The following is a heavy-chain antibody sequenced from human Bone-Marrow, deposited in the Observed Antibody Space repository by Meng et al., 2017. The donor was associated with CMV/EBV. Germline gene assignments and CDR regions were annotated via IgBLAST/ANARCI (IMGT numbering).Heavy chain of an antibody. V-gene: IGHV3-74*01. CDR2: INSDGSST. D-gene: IGHD5-12*01. J-gene: IGHJ6*02. CDR1: GFTFSSYW. CDR3: ARVATYYYYGMDV. Sequence: GESLKISCAASGFTFSSYWMSWVRQAPGKGLVWVSRINSDGSSTSYADSVKGRFTISRDNAKNTLYLQMNSLRAEDTAVYYCARVATYYYYGMDVWGQGTTVTVSS.